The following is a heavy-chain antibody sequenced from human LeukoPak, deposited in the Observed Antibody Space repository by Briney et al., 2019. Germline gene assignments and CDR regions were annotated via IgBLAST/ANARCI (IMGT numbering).Heavy chain of an antibody. CDR2: INGADTGT. V-gene: IGHV3-23*01. D-gene: IGHD3-10*01. Sequence: GGSLRLSCAASGFTFTTYAMTWVRQAPGKGLELVSSINGADTGTYYADSVKGRFTISRDNSKNTLNLQMSSLRAEDTAVYYCAKGLYYYYASGSYTLDFWGQGTQVTVSP. CDR1: GFTFTTYA. J-gene: IGHJ4*02. CDR3: AKGLYYYYASGSYTLDF.